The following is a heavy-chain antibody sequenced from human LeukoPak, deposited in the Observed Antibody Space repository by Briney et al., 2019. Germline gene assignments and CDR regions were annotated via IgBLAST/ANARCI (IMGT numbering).Heavy chain of an antibody. Sequence: PGGSLRLSCVDSGFTFSSYWMSWVRQAPGKGLEWVANIRQDGSEIYYGDSVKGRFTISRDNAKNSLYLQMNSLRVEDTAVYYCARVQVRGQPGCTSGCYFDYWGQGTLVTVSS. CDR2: IRQDGSEI. V-gene: IGHV3-7*01. CDR3: ARVQVRGQPGCTSGCYFDY. CDR1: GFTFSSYW. J-gene: IGHJ4*02. D-gene: IGHD6-19*01.